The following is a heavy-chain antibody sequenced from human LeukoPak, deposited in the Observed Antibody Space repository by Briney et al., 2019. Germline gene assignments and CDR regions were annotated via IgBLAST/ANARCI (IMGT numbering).Heavy chain of an antibody. V-gene: IGHV4-34*01. Sequence: SETLSLTCAVYGGSFSGYYWSWIRQPPGKGLEWIGEINHSGSTNYNPSPKSRVTISVDTSKNQFSLELSSVTAADTALYFCARQLYVSGSYYAPMDVWGKGTTVTISS. CDR2: INHSGST. J-gene: IGHJ6*03. CDR1: GGSFSGYY. D-gene: IGHD3-10*01. CDR3: ARQLYVSGSYYAPMDV.